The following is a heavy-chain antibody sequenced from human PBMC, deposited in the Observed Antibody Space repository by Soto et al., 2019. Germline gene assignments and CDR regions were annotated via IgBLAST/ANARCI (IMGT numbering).Heavy chain of an antibody. J-gene: IGHJ4*02. V-gene: IGHV4-31*03. D-gene: IGHD6-13*01. CDR1: GGSISSGGYY. CDR2: IYYSGST. CDR3: ARSTRLGIAAAGRTFDY. Sequence: SETLSLTCTVSGGSISSGGYYWSWIRQHPGKGLEWIGYIYYSGSTYYNPSLKSRVTISVDTSKNQFSLKLSSVTAADTAVYYCARSTRLGIAAAGRTFDYWGQGTLVTVSS.